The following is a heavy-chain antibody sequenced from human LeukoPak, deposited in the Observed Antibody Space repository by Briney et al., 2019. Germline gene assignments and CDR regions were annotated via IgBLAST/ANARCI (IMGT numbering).Heavy chain of an antibody. V-gene: IGHV3-23*01. D-gene: IGHD1-26*01. Sequence: PGGSLRLSCVASGFTFSSSAMNWVRQAPGEGLQWVSAIGGSGGDTYYADSVKGRFTISRDNSKNTLYLQMNSLRAEDTAVYYCAKSSKYTGGATTFDYWGQGTLVTVSS. CDR3: AKSSKYTGGATTFDY. CDR2: IGGSGGDT. J-gene: IGHJ4*02. CDR1: GFTFSSSA.